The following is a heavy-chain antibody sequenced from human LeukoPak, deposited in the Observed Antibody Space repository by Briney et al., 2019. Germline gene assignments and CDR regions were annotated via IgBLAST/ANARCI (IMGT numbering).Heavy chain of an antibody. CDR2: LTPTSGTG. CDR3: ARGGPGTNYFDY. V-gene: IGHV1-8*01. D-gene: IGHD1-7*01. Sequence: ASVKVSCKASGRPLRSKDITWVRQAPGQGLEWVGGLTPTSGTGNTAQKFQGRVTITRNTSISTAYMELSSLRSEDTAVYYCARGGPGTNYFDYWGQGTLVTVSS. CDR1: GRPLRSKD. J-gene: IGHJ4*02.